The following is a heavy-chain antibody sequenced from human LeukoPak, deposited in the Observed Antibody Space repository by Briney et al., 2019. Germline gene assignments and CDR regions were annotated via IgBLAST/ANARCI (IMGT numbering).Heavy chain of an antibody. V-gene: IGHV3-21*01. CDR3: ARVVWGQLTYYFDY. CDR1: GFTFSSYT. CDR2: ISTSSSYI. Sequence: GGPLRLSCAASGFTFSSYTMKWVRQAPGKGVEWVSSISTSSSYIYFAESVKGRFTISRDNARNSLYLQMNSLRAEDTAVYYCARVVWGQLTYYFDYWGQGTLVTVSS. D-gene: IGHD3-16*01. J-gene: IGHJ4*02.